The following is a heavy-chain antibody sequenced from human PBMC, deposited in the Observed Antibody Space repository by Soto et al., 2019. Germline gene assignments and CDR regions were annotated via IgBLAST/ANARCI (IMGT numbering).Heavy chain of an antibody. CDR3: ARDIYSYDPDAFDI. D-gene: IGHD5-18*01. CDR1: GFTVSSNY. J-gene: IGHJ3*02. CDR2: IYSGGST. V-gene: IGHV3-53*01. Sequence: EVQLVESGGGLIQPGGSLRLSCAASGFTVSSNYMSWVRQAPGQGLEWVSVIYSGGSTYYEDSVQGRFTISRDNSKNTLYLQMNSLRAEDTAVYYCARDIYSYDPDAFDIWGQGTMVTVSS.